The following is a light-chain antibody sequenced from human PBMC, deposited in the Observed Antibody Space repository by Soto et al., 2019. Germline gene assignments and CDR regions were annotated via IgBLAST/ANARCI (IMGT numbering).Light chain of an antibody. CDR1: SGDVGDYRF. V-gene: IGLV2-14*01. J-gene: IGLJ2*01. CDR2: EVS. CDR3: SSYTSTTTPVV. Sequence: QSALTQPASVSASPGQSITISCTGTSGDVGDYRFVSWYQQHPDKAPKLMIYEVSRRPSGVSNRFSGSKSGNTASLTISGLQPADEADYYCSSYTSTTTPVVFGGGTKVTVL.